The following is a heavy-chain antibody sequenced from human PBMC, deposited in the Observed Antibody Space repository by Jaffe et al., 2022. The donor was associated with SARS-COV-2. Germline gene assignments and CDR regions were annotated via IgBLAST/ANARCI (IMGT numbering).Heavy chain of an antibody. CDR3: ATGDDDYSDGSALGYFDY. D-gene: IGHD3-22*01. CDR1: GGSITVNSYY. J-gene: IGHJ4*02. CDR2: IYYSGFT. V-gene: IGHV4-39*01. Sequence: QLQLQESGPGLVKPSETLSLTCTVSGGSITVNSYYWGWIRQPPGKGLEWIASIYYSGFTYYNPSLKSRVTISIDTSKKQFSLKLSSVTAADTAVYYCATGDDDYSDGSALGYFDYWGQGTLVTVSS.